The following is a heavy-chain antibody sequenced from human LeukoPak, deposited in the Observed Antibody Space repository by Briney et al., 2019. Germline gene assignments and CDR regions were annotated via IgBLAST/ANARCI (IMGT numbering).Heavy chain of an antibody. CDR3: ARSGWAGFDY. Sequence: PGGPLRLSCAASGFTFGSYSMNWVRQAPGKGLEWVSYISSSSSTIYYADSVKGRFTISRDNAKNSLYLQMNSLRAEDTAVYYCARSGWAGFDYWGQGTLVTVSS. J-gene: IGHJ4*02. CDR2: ISSSSSTI. CDR1: GFTFGSYS. D-gene: IGHD6-19*01. V-gene: IGHV3-48*01.